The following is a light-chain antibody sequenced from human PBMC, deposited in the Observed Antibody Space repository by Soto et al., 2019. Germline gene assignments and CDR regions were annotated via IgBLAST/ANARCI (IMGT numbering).Light chain of an antibody. Sequence: EIVLTQSPGTLSLSPGERATLSCRASQSVSSNYIAWYQQKPGQTPRLLIYGASSRATGIPDRFSGSGSGTDFSLTISRPEPEDFAVYYCQQYGSTPLTFGQGTKVEIK. CDR3: QQYGSTPLT. CDR2: GAS. V-gene: IGKV3-20*01. J-gene: IGKJ1*01. CDR1: QSVSSNY.